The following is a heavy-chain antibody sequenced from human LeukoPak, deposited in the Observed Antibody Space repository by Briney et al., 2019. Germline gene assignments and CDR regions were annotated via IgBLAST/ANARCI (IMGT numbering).Heavy chain of an antibody. CDR1: GGSISSSNW. D-gene: IGHD3-22*01. Sequence: SGTLSLTCAVSGGSISSSNWWSWVRQPPGKGLEWIGEIYHSGSTNYNPSLKSRVTISVDKSKNQFSLKLSSVTAADTAVYYCARLDDSSGYPLDYWGQGTLVTVSS. V-gene: IGHV4-4*02. CDR2: IYHSGST. CDR3: ARLDDSSGYPLDY. J-gene: IGHJ4*02.